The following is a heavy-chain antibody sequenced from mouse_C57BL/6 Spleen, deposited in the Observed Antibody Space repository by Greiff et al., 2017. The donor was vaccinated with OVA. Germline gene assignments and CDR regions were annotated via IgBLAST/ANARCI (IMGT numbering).Heavy chain of an antibody. CDR2: INPGSGGT. D-gene: IGHD1-1*01. CDR1: GYAFTNYL. CDR3: ARYYYGSSYYAMDY. V-gene: IGHV1-54*01. J-gene: IGHJ4*01. Sequence: QVHVKQSGAELVRPGTSVKVSCKASGYAFTNYLIEWVKQRPGQGLEWIGVINPGSGGTNYNEKFKGKATLTADKSSSTAYMQLSSLTSEDSAVYFCARYYYGSSYYAMDYWGQGTSVTVSS.